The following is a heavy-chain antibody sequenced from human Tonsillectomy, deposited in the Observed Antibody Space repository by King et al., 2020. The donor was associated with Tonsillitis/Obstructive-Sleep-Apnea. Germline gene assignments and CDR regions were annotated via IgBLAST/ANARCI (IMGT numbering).Heavy chain of an antibody. D-gene: IGHD7-27*01. CDR2: ISYDGNNK. CDR1: GFTFSSYA. J-gene: IGHJ4*02. Sequence: QLVQSGGGVVQPGRSLRLSCAASGFTFSSYAMHGVRQAPGKGLEWAAVISYDGNNKYYADSVKGRFTISKDNSKNTLYLQMNSLRPEDTAVYYCARGETGDPFDYWGQGTLVTVSS. CDR3: ARGETGDPFDY. V-gene: IGHV3-30*04.